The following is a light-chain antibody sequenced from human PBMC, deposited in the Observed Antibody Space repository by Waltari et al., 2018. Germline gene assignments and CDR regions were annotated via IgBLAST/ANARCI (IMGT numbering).Light chain of an antibody. Sequence: QLVLTQSPSASASLGASVKLTCTLSSGHSTYAIAWHQQQPGKGHRYLMKLNSDGSHSKGDGIPDRFSGGSAGAERSLTISSLQSGDEADYYCQTWGTGIQVFGGGTKLTVL. CDR1: SGHSTYA. CDR3: QTWGTGIQV. J-gene: IGLJ3*02. V-gene: IGLV4-69*01. CDR2: LNSDGSH.